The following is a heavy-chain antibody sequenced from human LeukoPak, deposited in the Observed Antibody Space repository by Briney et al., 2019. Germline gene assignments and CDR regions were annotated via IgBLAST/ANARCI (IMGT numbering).Heavy chain of an antibody. Sequence: ASVKVSCKASGYTFSKYAITWVRQATGQGLEWMGWMNPNSGNTDYTQKFQGRVSMTRDTSISTAYMELSSLRSEDTAVYYCAIVYYDNSGSPSWYFDLWGRGTLVTVSS. V-gene: IGHV1-8*01. J-gene: IGHJ2*01. D-gene: IGHD3-22*01. CDR3: AIVYYDNSGSPSWYFDL. CDR2: MNPNSGNT. CDR1: GYTFSKYA.